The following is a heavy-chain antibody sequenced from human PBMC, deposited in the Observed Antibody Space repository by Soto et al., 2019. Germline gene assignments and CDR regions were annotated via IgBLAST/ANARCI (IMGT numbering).Heavy chain of an antibody. V-gene: IGHV3-21*01. J-gene: IGHJ3*02. D-gene: IGHD1-26*01. CDR3: ARETVGAIGSAFDI. Sequence: GGSLRLSCAASGFTFSSYSMNWVRQAPGKGLEWVSSISSSSYIYYADSVKGRFTISRDNAKNSLYLQMNSLRAEDTAVYYCARETVGAIGSAFDIWGQGTMVTVSS. CDR2: ISSSSYI. CDR1: GFTFSSYS.